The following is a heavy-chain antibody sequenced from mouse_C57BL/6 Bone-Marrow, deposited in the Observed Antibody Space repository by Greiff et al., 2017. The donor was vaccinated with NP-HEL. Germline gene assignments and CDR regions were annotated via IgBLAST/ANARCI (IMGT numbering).Heavy chain of an antibody. D-gene: IGHD2-1*01. CDR3: TRRDGNYEDYAMDY. Sequence: QVQLQQSGAELVRPGASVTLSCKASGYTFTDYEMPWVKQTPVHGLEWIGAIDPETGGPAYNQKLKGKAILTADKSSSTAYMELRSLTSEDSAVYYCTRRDGNYEDYAMDYWGQGTSVTVSS. J-gene: IGHJ4*01. CDR2: IDPETGGP. CDR1: GYTFTDYE. V-gene: IGHV1-15*01.